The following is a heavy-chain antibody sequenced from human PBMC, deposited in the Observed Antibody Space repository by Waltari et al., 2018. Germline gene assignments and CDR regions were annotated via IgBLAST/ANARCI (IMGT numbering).Heavy chain of an antibody. CDR3: ARQPLNWGARAFDR. D-gene: IGHD7-27*01. CDR1: GGSIDNFY. V-gene: IGHV4-59*08. J-gene: IGHJ3*01. CDR2: VFNTGDT. Sequence: QVQLQESGPGLVKPSETLSLTCSVPGGSIDNFYWSWIRQAPEKRLEWIGYVFNTGDTEYNPSVNGRATISVDTSRNQFSPRLESVTAADTAIYFCARQPLNWGARAFDRWGRGTMVTVS.